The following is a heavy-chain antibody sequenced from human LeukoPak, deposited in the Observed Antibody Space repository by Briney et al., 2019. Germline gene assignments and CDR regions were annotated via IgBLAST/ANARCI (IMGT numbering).Heavy chain of an antibody. V-gene: IGHV4-39*01. CDR2: IYYSGST. CDR1: GGSISSSSDY. CDR3: ARQGGGIVVVTAIPNWFDP. Sequence: SETLSLTCTVSGGSISSSSDYWGWIRQPPGKGLEWIGSIYYSGSTYYNPSLKSRVTISVDTSKNQFSLKLSSVTAADTAVYYCARQGGGIVVVTAIPNWFDPWGQGTLVTVSS. J-gene: IGHJ5*02. D-gene: IGHD2-21*02.